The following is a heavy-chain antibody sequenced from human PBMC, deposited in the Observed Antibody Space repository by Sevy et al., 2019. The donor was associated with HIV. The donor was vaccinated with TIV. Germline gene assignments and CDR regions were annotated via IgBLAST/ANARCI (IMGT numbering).Heavy chain of an antibody. Sequence: PSETLSLTCTVSGGSISSYYWSWIRQPPGKGLEWIGYIYYSGSTNYNPSLKSRVTISVDTSKNQFSLKLSSVTAADTAVYYCARVRHSGYDGNHDAFDIWGQGTMVTVSS. J-gene: IGHJ3*02. CDR1: GGSISSYY. CDR2: IYYSGST. V-gene: IGHV4-59*01. D-gene: IGHD5-12*01. CDR3: ARVRHSGYDGNHDAFDI.